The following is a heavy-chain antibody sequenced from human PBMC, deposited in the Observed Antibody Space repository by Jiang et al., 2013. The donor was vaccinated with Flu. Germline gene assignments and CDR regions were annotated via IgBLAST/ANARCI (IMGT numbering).Heavy chain of an antibody. CDR2: IDWDDDK. D-gene: IGHD1-26*01. J-gene: IGHJ4*02. CDR3: ARMARQDGRGSYYEGGYYFDY. V-gene: IGHV2-70*01. CDR1: GFSLSTSGMC. Sequence: KPTQTLTLTCTFSGFSLSTSGMCVSWIRQPPGKALEWLALIDWDDDKYYSTSLKTRLTISKDTSKNQVVLTMTNMDPVDTATYYCARMARQDGRGSYYEGGYYFDYWGQGTLVTVSS.